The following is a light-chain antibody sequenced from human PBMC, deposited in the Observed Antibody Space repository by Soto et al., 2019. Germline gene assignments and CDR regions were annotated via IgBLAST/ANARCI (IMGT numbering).Light chain of an antibody. V-gene: IGLV2-14*01. J-gene: IGLJ1*01. CDR3: SSYTTTDTYV. Sequence: QSALTQPASVSGSPGQSITISCTGTSSDVGGYNYVSWFQQYPGKAPKLMIYDVITRPSGVSNRFSGSKSGNTASLTISGLQAEDEAAYYCSSYTTTDTYVFGTGTKLTVL. CDR1: SSDVGGYNY. CDR2: DVI.